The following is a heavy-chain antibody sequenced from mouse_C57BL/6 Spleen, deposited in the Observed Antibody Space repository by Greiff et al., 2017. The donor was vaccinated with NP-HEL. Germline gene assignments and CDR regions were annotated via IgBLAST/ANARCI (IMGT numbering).Heavy chain of an antibody. CDR2: IYPGSGNT. D-gene: IGHD4-1*01. V-gene: IGHV1-76*01. CDR1: GYTFTDYY. CDR3: ARALGRGYYYAMDY. Sequence: VQLQQSGAELVRPGASVKLSCKASGYTFTDYYINWVKQRPGQGLEWIARIYPGSGNTYYNEKFKGKATLTAEKSSSTAYMQLSSLTSEDSAVYFCARALGRGYYYAMDYWGQGTSVTVSS. J-gene: IGHJ4*01.